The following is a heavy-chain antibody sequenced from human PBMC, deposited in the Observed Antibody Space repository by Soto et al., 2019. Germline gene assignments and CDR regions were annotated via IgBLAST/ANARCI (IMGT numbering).Heavy chain of an antibody. J-gene: IGHJ4*02. CDR3: ASGSDYGGNSRFYYFDY. Sequence: QVQLQESGPGLVKPSQTLSLTYTVSGGSISSGGYYWSWIRQHPGKGLEWIGYIYYSGSTYYNPSLKSRVTISVDTSKNQFSLKLSSVTAADTAVYYCASGSDYGGNSRFYYFDYWGQGTLVTVSS. CDR2: IYYSGST. V-gene: IGHV4-31*03. D-gene: IGHD4-17*01. CDR1: GGSISSGGYY.